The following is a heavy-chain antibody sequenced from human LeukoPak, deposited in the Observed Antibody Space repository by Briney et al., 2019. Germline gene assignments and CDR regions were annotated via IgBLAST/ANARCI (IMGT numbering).Heavy chain of an antibody. J-gene: IGHJ5*02. D-gene: IGHD6-13*01. CDR1: GGTFSSYG. Sequence: GASVKVSCKASGGTFSSYGISWVRQAPGQGLEWMGWISGYNGNTNYAQKLQGRVTMTTDTSTSTAYMELRSLRSDDTAVYYCARDPGHLTAGGIGDPWGQGTLVTVSS. CDR2: ISGYNGNT. V-gene: IGHV1-18*01. CDR3: ARDPGHLTAGGIGDP.